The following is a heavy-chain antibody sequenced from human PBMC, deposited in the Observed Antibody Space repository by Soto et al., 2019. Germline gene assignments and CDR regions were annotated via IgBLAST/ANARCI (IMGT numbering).Heavy chain of an antibody. Sequence: ASVKVSCKASGFTFTSSAMQWVRQARGQRLEWIGWIVVGSGNTNYTQKFQERVTITRDMSTSTAYMELSSLRSEDTAVYYCAAVTMVRGVIIGMDVWGQGTTVTVSS. CDR2: IVVGSGNT. CDR1: GFTFTSSA. V-gene: IGHV1-58*02. D-gene: IGHD3-10*01. CDR3: AAVTMVRGVIIGMDV. J-gene: IGHJ6*02.